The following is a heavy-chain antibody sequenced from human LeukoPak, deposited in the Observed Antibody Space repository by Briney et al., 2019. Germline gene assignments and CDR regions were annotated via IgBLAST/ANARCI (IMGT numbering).Heavy chain of an antibody. D-gene: IGHD2-21*02. CDR3: AADVVVTAIFDY. CDR1: GGTFSSYA. CDR2: IIPILGIA. Sequence: ASVKVSCKASGGTFSSYAISWVRQAPGQGLEWMGRIIPILGIANYAQKFQGRVTITADKSTSTAYMELSSLRSEDTAVYYCAADVVVTAIFDYWGQGTLVTVSS. J-gene: IGHJ4*02. V-gene: IGHV1-69*04.